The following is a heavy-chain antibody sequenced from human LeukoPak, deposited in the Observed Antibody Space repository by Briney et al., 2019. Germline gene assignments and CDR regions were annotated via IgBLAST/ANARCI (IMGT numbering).Heavy chain of an antibody. CDR1: GFTFDDYA. J-gene: IGHJ4*02. CDR3: AKDISFGSGWLTLDY. V-gene: IGHV3-9*01. Sequence: TGGSLRLSCAASGFTFDDYAVHWVRQAPGKGLEWVSGISWNSGSIGYADSVKGRFTISRDNAKNSLYLQMNSLRAEDTALYYCAKDISFGSGWLTLDYWGQGTLVTVSS. D-gene: IGHD6-19*01. CDR2: ISWNSGSI.